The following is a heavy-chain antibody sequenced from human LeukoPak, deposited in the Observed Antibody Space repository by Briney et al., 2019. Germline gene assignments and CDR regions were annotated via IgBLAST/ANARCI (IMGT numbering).Heavy chain of an antibody. D-gene: IGHD3-3*01. V-gene: IGHV4-59*01. CDR1: GGSISSYY. CDR3: ARGYDFWSGPNGDWFDP. J-gene: IGHJ5*02. CDR2: IYHSGST. Sequence: SETLSLTCTVSGGSISSYYWSWIRQPPGKGLEWLGFIYHSGSTTYNPSLRSRVTISLDTSKNQFSLKLSSVTAADTAVYYCARGYDFWSGPNGDWFDPWGQGTLVTVSS.